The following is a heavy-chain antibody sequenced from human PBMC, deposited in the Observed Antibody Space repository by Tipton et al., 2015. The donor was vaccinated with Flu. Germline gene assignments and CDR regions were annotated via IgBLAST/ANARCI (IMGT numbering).Heavy chain of an antibody. CDR3: AKDYYDSRGNPTRFH. CDR1: GFTFSSYD. V-gene: IGHV3-30*02. Sequence: GSLRLSCAASGFTFSSYDMHWVRQTPGKGLEWVALIRYDGNSASYADSVKGRFTISRDNSKSSLNLQMNSLRSEDTAVYFCAKDYYDSRGNPTRFHWGQGTLVTVSS. CDR2: IRYDGNSA. D-gene: IGHD3-22*01. J-gene: IGHJ4*02.